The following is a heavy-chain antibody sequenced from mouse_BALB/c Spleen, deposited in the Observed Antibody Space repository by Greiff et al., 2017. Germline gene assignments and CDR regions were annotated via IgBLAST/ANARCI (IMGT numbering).Heavy chain of an antibody. V-gene: IGHV5-17*02. CDR1: GFTFSSFG. D-gene: IGHD1-1*01. Sequence: EVQRVESGGGLVQPGGSRKLSCAASGFTFSSFGMHWVRQAPEKGLEWVAYISSGSSTIYYADTVKGRFTISRDNPKNTLFLQMTSLRSEDTAMYYCAIIYYYGSSPPYWGQGTLVTVSA. J-gene: IGHJ3*01. CDR2: ISSGSSTI. CDR3: AIIYYYGSSPPY.